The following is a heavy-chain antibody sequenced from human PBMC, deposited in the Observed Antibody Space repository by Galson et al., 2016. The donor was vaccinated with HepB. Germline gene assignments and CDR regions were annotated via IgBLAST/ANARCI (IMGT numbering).Heavy chain of an antibody. CDR2: IYYSGST. J-gene: IGHJ6*02. Sequence: SETLSLTCTVSGGSISSYYWSWIRQPPGKGLEWIGYIYYSGSTNYNPPLKSRVTISVDTSKNQFSLKLTSVTTADTAVYYCARTPSRGCVDVWGQGTTVTVSS. D-gene: IGHD2-8*01. CDR3: ARTPSRGCVDV. V-gene: IGHV4-59*01. CDR1: GGSISSYY.